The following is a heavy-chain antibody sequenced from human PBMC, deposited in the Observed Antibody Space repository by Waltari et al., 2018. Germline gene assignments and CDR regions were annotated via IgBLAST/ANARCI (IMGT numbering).Heavy chain of an antibody. CDR2: ISWNSGSI. V-gene: IGHV3-9*01. D-gene: IGHD5-18*01. J-gene: IGHJ4*02. Sequence: EVQLVESGGGLLQPGRSLRLSCAASGFTFDDYAMHWVRQAPGKGREWVSGISWNSGSIGYADSVKGRFTISRDNAKNSLYLQMNSLRAEDTALYYCARRGYSYGGDFDYWGQGTLVTVSS. CDR1: GFTFDDYA. CDR3: ARRGYSYGGDFDY.